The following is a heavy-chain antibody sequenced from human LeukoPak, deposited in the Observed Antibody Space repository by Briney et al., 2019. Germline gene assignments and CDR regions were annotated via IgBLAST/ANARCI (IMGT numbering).Heavy chain of an antibody. CDR1: GFTFTSHW. J-gene: IGHJ4*02. CDR2: IKEDGSVK. V-gene: IGHV3-7*01. CDR3: ARNPWQCDY. Sequence: GGSLRLSCAASGFTFTSHWMTWVRQPPGKGLEWVATIKEDGSVKYYVDSVKGRFTISRDNAENSLYLQMNSLRADDTAVYYCARNPWQCDYWGQGTLVTVPS.